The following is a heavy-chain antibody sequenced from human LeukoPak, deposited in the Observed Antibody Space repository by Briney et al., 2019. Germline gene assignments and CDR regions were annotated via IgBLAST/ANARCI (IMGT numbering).Heavy chain of an antibody. J-gene: IGHJ4*02. Sequence: PGGSLRLSCAASGFTFSSYGMHWVRQAPGKGLEWVAVIWYDGSNKYYADSVKGRFTISRDNFKNTLYLQMNSLRAEDTAVYYCARDAAVRGAPFDYWGQGTLVTVSS. CDR2: IWYDGSNK. CDR3: ARDAAVRGAPFDY. CDR1: GFTFSSYG. D-gene: IGHD3-10*01. V-gene: IGHV3-33*01.